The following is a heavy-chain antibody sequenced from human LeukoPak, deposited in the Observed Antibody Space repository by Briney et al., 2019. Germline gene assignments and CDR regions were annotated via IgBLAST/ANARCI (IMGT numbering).Heavy chain of an antibody. J-gene: IGHJ6*03. D-gene: IGHD3-9*01. Sequence: GGSLRLSCAASGFTFSSYSMNWVRQAPGKGLEWVSSISSSSSYIYYADSVKGRFTISRDNAKNSLYLQMNSLRAEDTAVYYCAREHYDILTGYSDYYMDVWGQGTTVTVSS. V-gene: IGHV3-21*01. CDR1: GFTFSSYS. CDR2: ISSSSSYI. CDR3: AREHYDILTGYSDYYMDV.